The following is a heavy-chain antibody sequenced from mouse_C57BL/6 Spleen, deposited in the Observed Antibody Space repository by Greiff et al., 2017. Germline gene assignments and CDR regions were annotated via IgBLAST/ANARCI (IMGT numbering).Heavy chain of an antibody. CDR1: GYTFTSYW. CDR2: IYPSDSET. CDR3: ARSRHYYGSSYDYFDY. D-gene: IGHD1-1*01. J-gene: IGHJ2*01. V-gene: IGHV1-61*01. Sequence: QVQLKEPGAELVRPGSSVKLSCKASGYTFTSYWMDWVKQRPGQGLEWIGNIYPSDSETHYNQKFKDKATLTVDKSSSTAYMQLSSLTSEDSAVYYCARSRHYYGSSYDYFDYWGQGTTLTVSS.